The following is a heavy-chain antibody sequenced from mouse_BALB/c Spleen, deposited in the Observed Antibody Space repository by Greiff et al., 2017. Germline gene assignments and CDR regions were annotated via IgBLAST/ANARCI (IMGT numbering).Heavy chain of an antibody. D-gene: IGHD1-1*01. CDR3: TRWGGSSWGYYFDY. Sequence: EVQGVESGTVLARPGASVKMSCKASGYTFTSYWMHWVKQRPGQGLEWIGAIYPGNSDTSYNQKFKGKAKLTAVTSTSTAYMELSSLTNEDSAVYYCTRWGGSSWGYYFDYWGQGTTLTVSS. J-gene: IGHJ2*01. CDR2: IYPGNSDT. CDR1: GYTFTSYW. V-gene: IGHV1-5*01.